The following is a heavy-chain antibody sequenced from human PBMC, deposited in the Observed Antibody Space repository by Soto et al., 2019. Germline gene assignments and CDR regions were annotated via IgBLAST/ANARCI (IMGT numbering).Heavy chain of an antibody. J-gene: IGHJ6*02. D-gene: IGHD5-18*01. CDR3: ARGRVSTATEYYYYYYGMDV. Sequence: SETLSLTCAVSGYSISSSNWWGWIRQPPGKGLDWIGYIYYSGSTYYNPSLKSRVTISVDTSKNQFSLKLSSVTAADTAVYYCARGRVSTATEYYYYYYGMDVWGQGTTVTVSS. CDR1: GYSISSSNW. CDR2: IYYSGST. V-gene: IGHV4-28*03.